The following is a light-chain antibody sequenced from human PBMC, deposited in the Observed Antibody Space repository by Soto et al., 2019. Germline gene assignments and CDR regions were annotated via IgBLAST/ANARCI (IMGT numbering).Light chain of an antibody. V-gene: IGKV1-5*01. CDR2: DAS. Sequence: DIQITQSPSTLSASVGDRVTITCRASQSISTWLVWYQQKPGKAPKVLIYDASSLQSGVPSRFSGHGSGTEFTLTISSLQPDDFATYYCHQYNSYHTFGGGTKVDIK. J-gene: IGKJ4*01. CDR1: QSISTW. CDR3: HQYNSYHT.